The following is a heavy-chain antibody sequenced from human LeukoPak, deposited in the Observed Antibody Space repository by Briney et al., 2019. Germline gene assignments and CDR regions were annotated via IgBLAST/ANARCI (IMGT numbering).Heavy chain of an antibody. CDR3: ARDIAAPGLFFDY. CDR2: IKYDGSEI. D-gene: IGHD6-13*01. CDR1: GFTLSSYW. V-gene: IGHV3-7*01. Sequence: GGSLRLSCAASGFTLSSYWMSWFRQAPGKGLEWVANIKYDGSEIDYVDSVKGRFTISRDNAKNSLYLQMNSLRAEDTAVYYCARDIAAPGLFFDYWGQGTLVTVSS. J-gene: IGHJ4*02.